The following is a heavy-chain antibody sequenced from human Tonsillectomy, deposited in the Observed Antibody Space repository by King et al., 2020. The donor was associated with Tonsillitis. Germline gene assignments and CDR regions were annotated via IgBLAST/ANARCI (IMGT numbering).Heavy chain of an antibody. J-gene: IGHJ5*02. D-gene: IGHD6-6*01. CDR3: AKSEYSSSKGWFDP. Sequence: VQLVESGGGLVQPGGSLRLFCAVSGFSFSGYSMTWVRQAPGKGLEWVSTITNSVGSAYYAASEKGRFTISRDNSKNPLYLQMNGLRAEDTAVYYCAKSEYSSSKGWFDPWGQGTLVTVSS. CDR1: GFSFSGYS. V-gene: IGHV3-23*04. CDR2: ITNSVGSA.